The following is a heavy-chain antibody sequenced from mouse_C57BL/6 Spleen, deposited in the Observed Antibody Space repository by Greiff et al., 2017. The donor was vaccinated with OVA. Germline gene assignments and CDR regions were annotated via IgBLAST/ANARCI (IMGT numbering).Heavy chain of an antibody. CDR2: IYPRDGST. D-gene: IGHD1-1*01. J-gene: IGHJ1*03. CDR3: ARRYYGSSRYFDV. CDR1: GYTFTSYD. V-gene: IGHV1-85*01. Sequence: VQLQQSGPELVKPGASVKLSCKASGYTFTSYDINWVKQRPGQGLEWIGWIYPRDGSTKYNEKFKGKATLTVDTSSSTAYMELHSLTSEDSAVYFCARRYYGSSRYFDVWGTGTTVTVSS.